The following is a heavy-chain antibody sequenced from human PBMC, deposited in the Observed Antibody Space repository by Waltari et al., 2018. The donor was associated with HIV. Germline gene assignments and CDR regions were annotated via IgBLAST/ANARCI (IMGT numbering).Heavy chain of an antibody. D-gene: IGHD5-18*01. Sequence: QVQLQESGPGLVKPSETLSLTCTVSGGSISSYYWSWIRQPPGKGLEWIGYIYYSGSTNYNPSLKSRVTISVDTSKNQFSLKLSSVTAADTAVYYCATTTARGYSYGLFDYWGQGTLVTVSS. CDR2: IYYSGST. CDR1: GGSISSYY. V-gene: IGHV4-59*08. CDR3: ATTTARGYSYGLFDY. J-gene: IGHJ4*02.